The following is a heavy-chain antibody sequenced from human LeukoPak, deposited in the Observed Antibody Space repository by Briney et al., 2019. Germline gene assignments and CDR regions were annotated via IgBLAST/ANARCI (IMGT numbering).Heavy chain of an antibody. CDR2: ISGDGGST. D-gene: IGHD3-10*01. V-gene: IGHV3-43*02. J-gene: IGHJ4*02. Sequence: GGSLRLSCAASGFTFDNYAMHWVRQAPGKGLEWVSLISGDGGSTYYADSVKGRFTISRDNSKNSLYLQMNSLRTEDTALYYCAVGLMVIDYWGQGTLVTVSS. CDR1: GFTFDNYA. CDR3: AVGLMVIDY.